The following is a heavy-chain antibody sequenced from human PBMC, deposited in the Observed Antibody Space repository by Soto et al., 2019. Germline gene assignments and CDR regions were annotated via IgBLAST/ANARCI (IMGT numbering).Heavy chain of an antibody. CDR1: GATFSNYG. J-gene: IGHJ3*01. D-gene: IGHD3-22*01. Sequence: SVKVSCKASGATFSNYGISWVRQAPGQGLEWMGGIVPVFGVPNYAQKFQGRVTLTADKSTTTAYMELSSLRSDGTAVYYCARAFFYQGSDSRGYSFDAFDFWGPGTLVTVSS. V-gene: IGHV1-69*10. CDR3: ARAFFYQGSDSRGYSFDAFDF. CDR2: IVPVFGVP.